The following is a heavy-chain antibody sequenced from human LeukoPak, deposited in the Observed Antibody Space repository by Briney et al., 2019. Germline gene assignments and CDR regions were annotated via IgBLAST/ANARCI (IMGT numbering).Heavy chain of an antibody. CDR1: GFTFDDYA. CDR3: AKGYIASSNYYMDV. J-gene: IGHJ6*03. CDR2: ISWNSGSI. V-gene: IGHV3-9*03. D-gene: IGHD2-21*01. Sequence: GGSLRLSCAASGFTFDDYAMHWVRQAPGKGLEWVSGISWNSGSIGYADSVKGRFTISRDNAKNSLYLQMNSLRAEDMALYYCAKGYIASSNYYMDVWGKGTTVTVSS.